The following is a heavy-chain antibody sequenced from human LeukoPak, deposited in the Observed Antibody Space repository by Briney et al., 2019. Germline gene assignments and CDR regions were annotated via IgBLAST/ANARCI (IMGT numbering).Heavy chain of an antibody. CDR3: ARGVWFGELFWFDP. CDR2: MNPNSGNT. CDR1: GYTFTSYD. V-gene: IGHV1-8*01. Sequence: GASVKVSCKASGYTFTSYDINWVRQATGQGLEWMGWMNPNSGNTGYAQKFQGRVTMTRNTSISTAYMELSSLRSEDTAVYYSARGVWFGELFWFDPWGQGTLVTVSS. J-gene: IGHJ5*02. D-gene: IGHD3-10*01.